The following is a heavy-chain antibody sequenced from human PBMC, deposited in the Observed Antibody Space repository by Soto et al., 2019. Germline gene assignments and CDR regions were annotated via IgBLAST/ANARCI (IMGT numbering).Heavy chain of an antibody. V-gene: IGHV3-23*01. CDR2: ISGSGGTT. CDR3: AKEKYSSSWYSDY. CDR1: GFTFSTYA. Sequence: GGSLRLSCAASGFTFSTYAISWVRQAPGKGLEWVSTISGSGGTTNYADPVKGRFTISRDNSKNTVFLQMNSLRDEDTALYYCAKEKYSSSWYSDYWGQGTLVTVSS. D-gene: IGHD6-13*01. J-gene: IGHJ4*02.